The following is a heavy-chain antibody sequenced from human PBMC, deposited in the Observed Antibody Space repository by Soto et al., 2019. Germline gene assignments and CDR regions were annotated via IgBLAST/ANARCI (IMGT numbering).Heavy chain of an antibody. Sequence: QRLSCAATGFTFGFNALSWVRQAPGKGLEWVSSISAGGVSTNYADSVRGRFTISRDNAKNSLYLEMNSLRVEDTAVYYCARDWGGLGYWGQGALVTVSS. D-gene: IGHD3-10*01. V-gene: IGHV3-23*01. CDR2: ISAGGVST. CDR3: ARDWGGLGY. CDR1: GFTFGFNA. J-gene: IGHJ4*02.